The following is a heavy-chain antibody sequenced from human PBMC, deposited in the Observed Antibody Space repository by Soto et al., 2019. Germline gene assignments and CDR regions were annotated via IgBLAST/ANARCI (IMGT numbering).Heavy chain of an antibody. D-gene: IGHD6-19*01. Sequence: GGSLRLSCEASGFNFKKFAMGWVRQAPGEGLEWVSGISCCGGSTFYADSVKGRFSLARDDSKNTLSLQLNSLGVEDTAHYYCAKADGEQWLIPHLDNWGQGTQVTVSS. CDR3: AKADGEQWLIPHLDN. J-gene: IGHJ1*01. CDR2: ISCCGGST. CDR1: GFNFKKFA. V-gene: IGHV3-23*01.